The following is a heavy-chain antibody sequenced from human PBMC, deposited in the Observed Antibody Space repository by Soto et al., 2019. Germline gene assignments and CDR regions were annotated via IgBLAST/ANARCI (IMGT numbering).Heavy chain of an antibody. CDR2: VNEDGSEK. CDR1: GFTFSSYY. CDR3: AKWGGAESDY. D-gene: IGHD1-26*01. J-gene: IGHJ4*02. V-gene: IGHV3-7*01. Sequence: EVQLVESGGGLVQPGGSLRLSCAASGFTFSSYYMSWVRQAQGKGLEWVANVNEDGSEKYYVDSVKGRFTVSRDNAKNSLYLQMKSLRDEATAGYYCAKWGGAESDYWGQGTLV.